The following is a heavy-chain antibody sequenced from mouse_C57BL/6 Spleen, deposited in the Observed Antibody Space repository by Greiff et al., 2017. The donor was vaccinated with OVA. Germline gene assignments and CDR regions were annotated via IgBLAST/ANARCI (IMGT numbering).Heavy chain of an antibody. V-gene: IGHV1-74*01. CDR3: AMGGTAQATFAY. CDR1: GYTFTSYW. CDR2: IHPSDSDP. Sequence: QVQLQQPGAELVQPGASVKVSCKASGYTFTSYWMHWVKQRPGQGLEWIGRIHPSDSDPNYNQKFKGKATLTVDKSSSTAYMQLSSLTSEDSAVYYCAMGGTAQATFAYWGQGTLVTVSA. J-gene: IGHJ3*01. D-gene: IGHD3-2*02.